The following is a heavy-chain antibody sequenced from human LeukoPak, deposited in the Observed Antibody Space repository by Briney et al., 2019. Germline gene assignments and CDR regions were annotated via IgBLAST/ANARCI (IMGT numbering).Heavy chain of an antibody. J-gene: IGHJ6*04. D-gene: IGHD6-19*01. V-gene: IGHV3-53*01. CDR2: IYSGGST. Sequence: PGGSLRLSCAASGFTVSSNYTSWVRQAPGKGLEWVSVIYSGGSTYYAGSVKGRFTISRDNSRNTLYLQMNSLRAEDTAVYYCARGVEQWWSVDVWGKGTTVTVSS. CDR1: GFTVSSNY. CDR3: ARGVEQWWSVDV.